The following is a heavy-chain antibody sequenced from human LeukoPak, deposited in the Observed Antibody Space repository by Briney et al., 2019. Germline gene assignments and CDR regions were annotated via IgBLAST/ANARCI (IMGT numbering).Heavy chain of an antibody. V-gene: IGHV4-59*12. CDR2: IYYSGST. CDR1: GGSISSYY. D-gene: IGHD5-12*01. CDR3: ARDGYAPH. Sequence: SETLSLTCTVSGGSISSYYWSWIRQPAGKGLEWIGTIYYSGSTYYNPSLKSRVTISVDTSKNQFSLKLSSVTAADTAVYYCARDGYAPHWGQGTLVTVSS. J-gene: IGHJ4*02.